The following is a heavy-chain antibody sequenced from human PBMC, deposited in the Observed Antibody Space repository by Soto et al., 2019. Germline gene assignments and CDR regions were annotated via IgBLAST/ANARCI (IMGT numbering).Heavy chain of an antibody. J-gene: IGHJ4*02. V-gene: IGHV3-72*01. D-gene: IGHD1-26*01. CDR1: GFTFSDYY. CDR2: TRNKASSYTT. CDR3: ARDTGGSYDY. Sequence: EVPLVESGGGLVQPGGSLRLSCAASGFTFSDYYMDWVRQVPGKGLEWVGRTRNKASSYTTEYVPSVRGRFSISRDASKDSMYLQMNSLKTEDTAVYYCARDTGGSYDYWGQGALVTVSS.